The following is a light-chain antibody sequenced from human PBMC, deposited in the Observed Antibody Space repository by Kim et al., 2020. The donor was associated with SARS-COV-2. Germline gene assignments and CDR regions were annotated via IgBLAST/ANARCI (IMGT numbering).Light chain of an antibody. J-gene: IGKJ2*01. Sequence: EIVMTQSQATLSVSPGERATLSCRASQSVRNNVAWFQHKPGQAPRLLIFSASSRATGIPARFSASGSGTEFTLTIDSLQSEDFAVYYCQHHDGWPPYSFGQGTKLEIK. CDR3: QHHDGWPPYS. CDR2: SAS. CDR1: QSVRNN. V-gene: IGKV3-15*01.